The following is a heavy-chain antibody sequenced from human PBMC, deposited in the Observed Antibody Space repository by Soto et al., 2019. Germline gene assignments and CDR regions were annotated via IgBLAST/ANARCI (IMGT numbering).Heavy chain of an antibody. CDR2: ISGSGGST. CDR3: AKDRNPLTTVTLFDY. D-gene: IGHD4-17*01. CDR1: GFTFSSYA. V-gene: IGHV3-23*01. J-gene: IGHJ4*02. Sequence: PGGSLRLSCAASGFTFSSYAMSWVRQAPGKGLEWVSAISGSGGSTYYADSVKGRFTISRDNSKNTLYLQMNSLRAEDMAVYYCAKDRNPLTTVTLFDYWGQGTLVTVSS.